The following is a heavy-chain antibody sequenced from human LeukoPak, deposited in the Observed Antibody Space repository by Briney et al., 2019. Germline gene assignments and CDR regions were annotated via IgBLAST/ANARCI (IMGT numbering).Heavy chain of an antibody. CDR3: GRSLITMVRGVIAY. J-gene: IGHJ4*02. Sequence: GGSLRLSCAASGFTFSSYAMSWVRQAPGKGLEWVSAISGSGGSTYSAGSVKGRFTISSDNSKNTLYLKMNSLRAEDTAVYYCGRSLITMVRGVIAYWGQGTLVTVSS. CDR2: ISGSGGST. D-gene: IGHD3-10*01. V-gene: IGHV3-23*01. CDR1: GFTFSSYA.